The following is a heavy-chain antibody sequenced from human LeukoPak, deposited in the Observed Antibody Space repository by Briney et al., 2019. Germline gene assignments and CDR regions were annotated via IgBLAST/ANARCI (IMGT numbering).Heavy chain of an antibody. D-gene: IGHD5-18*01. V-gene: IGHV3-30*04. J-gene: IGHJ6*03. CDR1: GFTFNTYA. Sequence: GGSLRLSCAASGFTFNTYAIHWVRQAPGKGLEWVAVISYDGSDKYYVDSVKGRFTISRDNSKNTLYLQMNSLRADDTAVYYCARHRTGYSYASVYYYYMDVWGKGTTVTVSS. CDR2: ISYDGSDK. CDR3: ARHRTGYSYASVYYYYMDV.